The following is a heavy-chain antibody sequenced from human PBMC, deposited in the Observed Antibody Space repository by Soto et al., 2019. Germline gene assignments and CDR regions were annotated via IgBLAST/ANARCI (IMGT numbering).Heavy chain of an antibody. J-gene: IGHJ4*02. CDR2: IDSSGTFI. CDR3: GRAIGRGIIRD. Sequence: EVQLVESGGGLVKPGGSLRLSCTASGFIFRTYGMTWVRQAPGQGLEWVSSIDSSGTFIYYADSVKGRFTISRDEAKNSLFLQMNSLRAEDTAVYYCGRAIGRGIIRDWGQGTLVTVSS. V-gene: IGHV3-21*01. CDR1: GFIFRTYG. D-gene: IGHD3-10*01.